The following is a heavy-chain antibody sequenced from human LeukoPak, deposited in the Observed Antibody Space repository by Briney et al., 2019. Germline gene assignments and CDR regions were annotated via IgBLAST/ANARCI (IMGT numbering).Heavy chain of an antibody. J-gene: IGHJ4*02. CDR2: INPSGGST. D-gene: IGHD1-1*01. V-gene: IGHV1-46*01. CDR1: GYTFTSYY. Sequence: ASVKVSCKASGYTFTSYYMHWVRQAPGQGLEWMGIINPSGGSTSYAQKFQGRVTMTRDMSTSTVYMERSSLRSEDTAVYYCARRRAGTTPCLDYWGQGTLVTVSS. CDR3: ARRRAGTTPCLDY.